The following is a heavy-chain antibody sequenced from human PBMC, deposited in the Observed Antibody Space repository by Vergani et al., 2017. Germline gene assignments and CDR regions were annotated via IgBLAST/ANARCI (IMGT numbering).Heavy chain of an antibody. J-gene: IGHJ4*02. V-gene: IGHV1-3*01. CDR1: GYTFTSYA. CDR3: ASTYYDSSGYYNY. D-gene: IGHD3-22*01. CDR2: INAGNGNT. Sequence: QVQLVQSGAEVKKPGASVKVSCKASGYTFTSYAMHWVRQAPGQRLEWMGWINAGNGNTKYSQKFQGRVTITRDTSASTAYKELSSLRSEDTAVYYCASTYYDSSGYYNYWGQGTLVTVSS.